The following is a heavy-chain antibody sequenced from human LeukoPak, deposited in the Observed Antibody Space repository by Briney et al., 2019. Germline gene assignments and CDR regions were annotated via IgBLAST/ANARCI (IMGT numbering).Heavy chain of an antibody. CDR2: ISSSGSTI. Sequence: TGGSLRLSCAASGFTFSDHYMNWVRQAPGKGLEWVSYISSSGSTIYYADSVKGRFTISRDNAKNSLYLQMNSLRAEDTAVYYCAELGITMIGGVWGKGTTVTISS. CDR3: AELGITMIGGV. D-gene: IGHD3-10*02. CDR1: GFTFSDHY. J-gene: IGHJ6*04. V-gene: IGHV3-11*04.